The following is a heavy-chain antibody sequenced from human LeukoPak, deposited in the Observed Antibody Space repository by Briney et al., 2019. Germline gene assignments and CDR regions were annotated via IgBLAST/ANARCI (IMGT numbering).Heavy chain of an antibody. D-gene: IGHD6-6*01. CDR1: GFTFSTCW. V-gene: IGHV3-74*01. CDR3: ARRGSSAAYYYMDV. J-gene: IGHJ6*03. CDR2: INSDGSST. Sequence: GGSLRLSCAASGFTFSTCWMHWVRQAPGEGLMWVSRINSDGSSTIYADSVKGRFTISRDNAKNSLYLQMNSLRAEDTAVYYCARRGSSAAYYYMDVWGKGTTVTVSS.